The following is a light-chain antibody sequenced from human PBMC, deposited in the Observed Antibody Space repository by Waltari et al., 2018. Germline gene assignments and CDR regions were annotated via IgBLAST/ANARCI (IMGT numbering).Light chain of an antibody. CDR3: LQYNSAPLT. V-gene: IGKV1-17*01. CDR1: QGINNN. J-gene: IGKJ4*01. CDR2: DAS. Sequence: DIQMTQSPSSLSASVGDRVTITCRASQGINNNLNWYQQKPGKAPKRLIYDASSLQSGVPSSCSGSGSGTVFTITISSLQPEDFASYYCLQYNSAPLTFGVGTKVEIK.